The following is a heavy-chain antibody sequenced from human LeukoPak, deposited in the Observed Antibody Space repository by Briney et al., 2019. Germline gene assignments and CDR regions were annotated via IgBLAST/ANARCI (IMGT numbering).Heavy chain of an antibody. D-gene: IGHD6-19*01. J-gene: IGHJ4*02. CDR2: IFYSGST. CDR1: GDSMSRSY. CDR3: ARHRFVAASFDS. Sequence: SETLSLTCSVSGDSMSRSYWSWMRQPPGEGLEWIGYIFYSGSTYYNPSLNSRVTISIDTSKNQFSLHLSSVTAADTAVYYCARHRFVAASFDSWGQGTLVAVSS. V-gene: IGHV4-59*08.